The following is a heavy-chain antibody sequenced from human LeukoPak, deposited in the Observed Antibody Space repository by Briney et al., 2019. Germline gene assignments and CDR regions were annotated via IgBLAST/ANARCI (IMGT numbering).Heavy chain of an antibody. CDR2: INPNSGGT. CDR3: ARDTSGGYSGYDLGY. V-gene: IGHV1-2*02. J-gene: IGHJ4*02. Sequence: GASVKVSFKASGYTFTGYYMHWVRQAPGQGLEWMGWINPNSGGTNYAQKFQGRVTMTRDTSISTAYMELSRLRSDDTAVYYCARDTSGGYSGYDLGYWGQGTLVTVSS. CDR1: GYTFTGYY. D-gene: IGHD5-12*01.